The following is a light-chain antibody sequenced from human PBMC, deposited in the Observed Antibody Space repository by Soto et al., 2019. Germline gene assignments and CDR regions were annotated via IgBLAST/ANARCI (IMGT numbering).Light chain of an antibody. CDR2: GTS. Sequence: EIVLTQSPGTLSLSPGERATLSCRASQSVSSSYLAWYQQKPGQAPRLLIYGTSGSATGIPDRFSGSGSGTDFTLTISRLESEDFAVYYCQQYGSSPPVTFGQGTRLEI. J-gene: IGKJ5*01. V-gene: IGKV3-20*01. CDR3: QQYGSSPPVT. CDR1: QSVSSSY.